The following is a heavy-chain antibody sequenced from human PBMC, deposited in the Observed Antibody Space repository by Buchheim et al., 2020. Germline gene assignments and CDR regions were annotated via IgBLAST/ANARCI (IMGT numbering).Heavy chain of an antibody. D-gene: IGHD3-9*01. CDR1: GFTFSSYW. CDR3: ARGHPLRYFDWLQSTNYYYMDV. J-gene: IGHJ6*03. Sequence: EVQLVESGGGLVQPGGSLRLSCAASGFTFSSYWMSWVRQAPGKGLEWVANIKQDGSEKYYVDSVKGRFTISRDNAKNSLYLQMNSLRAEETAVYYCARGHPLRYFDWLQSTNYYYMDVWGKGTT. V-gene: IGHV3-7*01. CDR2: IKQDGSEK.